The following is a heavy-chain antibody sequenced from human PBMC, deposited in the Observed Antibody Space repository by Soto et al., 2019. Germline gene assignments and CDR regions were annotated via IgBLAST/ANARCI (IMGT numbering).Heavy chain of an antibody. CDR3: ARDSSGWRTWFDP. CDR1: GYTFPDYY. J-gene: IGHJ5*02. V-gene: IGHV1-2*02. CDR2: IKPNSGGT. D-gene: IGHD6-19*01. Sequence: QVQLVQSGAEVKKPGASVKVSCKASGYTFPDYYMHWVRQAPGQGLEWMGWIKPNSGGTNYAQKFQGRVTMTRDTSISTAYMELSSLRSDDTAVYYCARDSSGWRTWFDPWGQGTLVTVSS.